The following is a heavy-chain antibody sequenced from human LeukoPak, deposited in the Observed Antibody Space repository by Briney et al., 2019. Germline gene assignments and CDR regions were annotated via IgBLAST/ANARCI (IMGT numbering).Heavy chain of an antibody. CDR1: GFTFSSYA. D-gene: IGHD7-27*01. V-gene: IGHV3-23*01. Sequence: PGGSLRLSCAASGFTFSSYAMTWVRQAPGKGLEWVSAISGSGGSTYYADSVKGRFTISRDNSKNTLYLQMNSLRAEDTAVYYCAKFWGQYYYYYYYMDVWGKGTTVTVSS. CDR2: ISGSGGST. CDR3: AKFWGQYYYYYYYMDV. J-gene: IGHJ6*03.